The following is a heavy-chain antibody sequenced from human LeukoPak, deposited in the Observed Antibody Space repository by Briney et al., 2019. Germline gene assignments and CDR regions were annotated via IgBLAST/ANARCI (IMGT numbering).Heavy chain of an antibody. CDR2: IYPGDSDT. Sequence: GESLKISCKGSGYSFTSYWIGWVRQMPGKGLEWMGIIYPGDSDTRYSPSFQGQVTLSADKSISTAYLQWSSLKASDTAMYYCARVGDSSGYYYALSDYWGQGTLVTVSS. CDR1: GYSFTSYW. J-gene: IGHJ4*02. V-gene: IGHV5-51*01. CDR3: ARVGDSSGYYYALSDY. D-gene: IGHD3-22*01.